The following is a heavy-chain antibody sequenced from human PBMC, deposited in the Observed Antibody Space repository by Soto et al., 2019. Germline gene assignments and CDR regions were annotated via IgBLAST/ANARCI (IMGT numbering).Heavy chain of an antibody. CDR3: ARDGDIVVVVAATGHYYGMDV. CDR2: IWYDGSNK. CDR1: GFTFSSYG. Sequence: QVQLVESGGGVVQPGRSLRLSCAASGFTFSSYGMHWVRQAPGKGLEWVAVIWYDGSNKYYADSGKGRFTISRDNSKNTLYLQMNSLRAEDTAVYYCARDGDIVVVVAATGHYYGMDVWGQGTTVTVSS. V-gene: IGHV3-33*01. J-gene: IGHJ6*02. D-gene: IGHD2-15*01.